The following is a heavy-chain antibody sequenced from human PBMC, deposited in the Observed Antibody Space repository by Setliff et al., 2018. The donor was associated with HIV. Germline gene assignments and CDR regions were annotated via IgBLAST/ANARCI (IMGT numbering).Heavy chain of an antibody. J-gene: IGHJ4*02. CDR1: GHSITSDYQ. Sequence: PSETLSLTCTVSGHSITSDYQWGWIRQPPGKGLEWIGSIYHSGSTYYNPSLKSRVTISVDTTKSQISLKLTSVTAADTAVFYCVRVDYGDYDFDYWGQGTLVTVSS. V-gene: IGHV4-38-2*02. D-gene: IGHD4-17*01. CDR2: IYHSGST. CDR3: VRVDYGDYDFDY.